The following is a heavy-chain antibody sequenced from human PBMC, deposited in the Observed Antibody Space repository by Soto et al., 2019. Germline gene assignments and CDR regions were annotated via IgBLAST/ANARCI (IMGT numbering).Heavy chain of an antibody. Sequence: SETLSLTCTVSGGSISSGGYYWSWIRQHPGKGLEWIGYIYCSGSTYYNPSLKSRVTISVDTSKNQFSLKLSSVTAADTAGYYCARDVAAATGGGRFDPSGQATLVTVSS. CDR2: IYCSGST. CDR3: ARDVAAATGGGRFDP. D-gene: IGHD6-13*01. CDR1: GGSISSGGYY. V-gene: IGHV4-31*03. J-gene: IGHJ5*02.